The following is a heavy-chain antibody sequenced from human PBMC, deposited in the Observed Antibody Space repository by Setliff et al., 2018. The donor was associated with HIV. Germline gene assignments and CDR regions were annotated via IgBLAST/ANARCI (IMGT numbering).Heavy chain of an antibody. CDR1: GFTFSDSW. CDR3: AREGGMVRGALYYYYYYYMDV. D-gene: IGHD3-10*01. J-gene: IGHJ6*03. CDR2: ISPDGSEQ. Sequence: PGGSLRLSCIGSGFTFSDSWMTWVRQAPGKGLEWVANISPDGSEQFYVDSLRGRFTISRDNAKNSVYLQVNNLKAEDTAVYYCAREGGMVRGALYYYYYYYMDVWGKGTTVTVSS. V-gene: IGHV3-7*03.